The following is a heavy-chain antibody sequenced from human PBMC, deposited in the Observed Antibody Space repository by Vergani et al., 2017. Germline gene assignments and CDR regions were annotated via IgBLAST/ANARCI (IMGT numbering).Heavy chain of an antibody. CDR1: EYSFGNNW. V-gene: IGHV5-51*01. J-gene: IGHJ5*01. CDR2: IYPADSDT. D-gene: IGHD1-1*01. Sequence: EVELVQSGPEMRKPGASLKISCKGSEYSFGNNWIGWVRQMPGKGLEWMGIIYPADSDTRYSPSFQGQVTISADKSISTAFLQWDGLKASDTALYYCARQTTYTDSWGQGTLVTVSS. CDR3: ARQTTYTDS.